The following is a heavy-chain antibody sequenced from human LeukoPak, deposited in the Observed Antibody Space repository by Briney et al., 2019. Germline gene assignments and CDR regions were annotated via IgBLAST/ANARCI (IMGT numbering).Heavy chain of an antibody. J-gene: IGHJ4*02. CDR2: INPNSGGT. CDR1: GYTFTGYY. CDR3: ARTSTPGSGDSNPVGFFDF. D-gene: IGHD3-3*01. Sequence: ASVKVSCKASGYTFTGYYMHWVRQAPGQGLEWRGRINPNSGGTNYAQKFQGRVTMTRDTSISTAYMELSRLRSDDTAVYFCARTSTPGSGDSNPVGFFDFSGQETLVTVSS. V-gene: IGHV1-2*06.